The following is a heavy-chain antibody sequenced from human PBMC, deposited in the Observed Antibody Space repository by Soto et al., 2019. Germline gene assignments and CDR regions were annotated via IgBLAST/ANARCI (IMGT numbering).Heavy chain of an antibody. CDR3: VKAGYNVYDSGSDI. V-gene: IGHV3-64D*06. CDR1: GFIFRSYA. D-gene: IGHD5-12*01. CDR2: ISSDGADT. Sequence: PGGSLRLSCSASGFIFRSYAMHWVRQAPGKGLEHVSVISSDGADTYYVDSVKGRFTISRDNSKNTVYLQMTRLRSEDTAVYYCVKAGYNVYDSGSDIWGQGTKVTVS. J-gene: IGHJ3*02.